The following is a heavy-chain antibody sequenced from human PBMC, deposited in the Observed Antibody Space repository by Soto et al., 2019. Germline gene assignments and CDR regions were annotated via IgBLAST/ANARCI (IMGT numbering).Heavy chain of an antibody. CDR2: IKEDGSEK. D-gene: IGHD2-8*02. CDR3: VRETGGNAH. J-gene: IGHJ4*02. CDR1: GFTFSSYW. Sequence: EVQLVESGGGLVQPGGSLRLSCAASGFTFSSYWMSWVRQAPGKGLEWVANIKEDGSEKSYVDSVKGRYTISSDNTKNSLYLQMNSLRAEDTAVYYCVRETGGNAHRGQGILVTVSS. V-gene: IGHV3-7*01.